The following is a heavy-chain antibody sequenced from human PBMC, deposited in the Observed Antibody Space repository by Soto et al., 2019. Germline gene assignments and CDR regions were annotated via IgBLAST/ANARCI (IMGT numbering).Heavy chain of an antibody. J-gene: IGHJ4*02. V-gene: IGHV1-69*01. D-gene: IGHD2-21*02. CDR1: GGTFTSYG. CDR3: VSGDCGGDCSFDY. CDR2: IIPIFATA. Sequence: QVQLVQSGAEVKKPGSSVKVSCKASGGTFTSYGVSWVRQAPGQGLEWMGGIIPIFATANYAQKFQGRVTITADESTSTDYMELSSLRSEDSAVYYCVSGDCGGDCSFDYWGQGTLVTVSS.